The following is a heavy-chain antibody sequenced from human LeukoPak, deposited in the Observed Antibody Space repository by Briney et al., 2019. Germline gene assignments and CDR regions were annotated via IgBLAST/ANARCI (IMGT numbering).Heavy chain of an antibody. J-gene: IGHJ4*02. V-gene: IGHV3-33*03. D-gene: IGHD2/OR15-2a*01. CDR2: IWYDGSIE. Sequence: PGGSLRLSCVASGFTFSRYGMHWVRQAPGKGLEWVAVIWYDGSIEYYADSVKGRFTISKDNSKNTLYLQMNSLRAEDTAVYYCTKADEMNMDYWGQGTLVTVSS. CDR1: GFTFSRYG. CDR3: TKADEMNMDY.